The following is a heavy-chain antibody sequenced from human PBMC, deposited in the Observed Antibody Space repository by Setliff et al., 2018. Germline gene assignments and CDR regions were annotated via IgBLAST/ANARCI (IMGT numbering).Heavy chain of an antibody. J-gene: IGHJ5*02. CDR1: GDSVNTNYY. CDR2: IYYTGTT. CDR3: ARIIPAAPHKINWFDP. Sequence: SETLSLTCTVSGDSVNTNYYWSWVRQPPGKGLEWIGYIYYTGTTKYNPSLRSRVTISVDTSKNQVSLKLNSMTDADTAVYYCARIIPAAPHKINWFDPWGQGTLVTVSS. V-gene: IGHV4-61*01. D-gene: IGHD6-13*01.